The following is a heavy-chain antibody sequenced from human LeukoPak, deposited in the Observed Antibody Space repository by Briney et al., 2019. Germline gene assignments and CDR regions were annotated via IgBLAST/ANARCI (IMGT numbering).Heavy chain of an antibody. CDR2: IYYSGST. D-gene: IGHD3-3*01. V-gene: IGHV4-59*01. CDR1: GGSISSYY. J-gene: IGHJ5*02. Sequence: SETLSLTCTVSGGSISSYYWSWIRQPPGKGLEWIGYIYYSGSTNYNPSLKSRVSISVDTSKNQFSLKLSSVTAADTAVYYCARSIFRYFDPWGQGTLVTVSS. CDR3: ARSIFRYFDP.